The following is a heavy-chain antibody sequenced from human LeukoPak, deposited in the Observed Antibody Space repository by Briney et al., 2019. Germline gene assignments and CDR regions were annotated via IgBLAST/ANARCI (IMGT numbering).Heavy chain of an antibody. D-gene: IGHD5-18*01. Sequence: GGSLRLSCAASGFTFSSYAMSWVRQAPGKGLEWVSAIIGSGGSTYYADSVKGRFTISRDNSKNTLYLQMNSLRAEDTAVYYCAKDRWIQLWLRYYYYMDVWGKGTTVTVSS. CDR2: IIGSGGST. V-gene: IGHV3-23*01. CDR1: GFTFSSYA. J-gene: IGHJ6*03. CDR3: AKDRWIQLWLRYYYYMDV.